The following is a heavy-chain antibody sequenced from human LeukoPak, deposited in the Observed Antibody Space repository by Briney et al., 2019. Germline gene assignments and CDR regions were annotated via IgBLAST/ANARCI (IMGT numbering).Heavy chain of an antibody. CDR3: ARTRFLGYSNFKYFQH. D-gene: IGHD4-11*01. Sequence: PSETLSLTCTVSGGSISSSSYYWSWIRQPPGKGLEWIGEINHSGSTNYNPSLKSRVTISVDTSKNQFSLKLSSVTAADTAVYYCARTRFLGYSNFKYFQHWGQGTLVTVSS. CDR1: GGSISSSSYY. V-gene: IGHV4-39*07. J-gene: IGHJ1*01. CDR2: INHSGST.